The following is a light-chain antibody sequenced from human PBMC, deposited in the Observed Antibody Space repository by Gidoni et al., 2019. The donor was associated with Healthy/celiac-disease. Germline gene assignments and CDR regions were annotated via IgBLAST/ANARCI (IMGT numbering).Light chain of an antibody. J-gene: IGKJ1*01. CDR3: QQYNNWPPWT. Sequence: EIVMTQSPATLSVSPGERATLSCRASQSVSSNFAWYQQKPGQAPRLLIYGASTRATGFPARFSGSVPGREFTLTISSMQSEDFAVYYCQQYNNWPPWTFGQGTKVEIK. CDR1: QSVSSN. V-gene: IGKV3-15*01. CDR2: GAS.